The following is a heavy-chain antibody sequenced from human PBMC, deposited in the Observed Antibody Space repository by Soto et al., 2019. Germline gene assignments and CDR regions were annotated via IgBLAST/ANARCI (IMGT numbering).Heavy chain of an antibody. Sequence: QVQLVESGGGLVKPGGSLRLSCAASGFTFSDYYMSWIRQAPGKGLEWVSDISSSGSTIYYADSVKGRFTISRDNAKNSLYLQMNSLRAEDTAVHYCARPIMATLQRISDSDAFYIWGQATMVTVSS. D-gene: IGHD5-12*01. J-gene: IGHJ3*02. CDR2: ISSSGSTI. CDR3: ARPIMATLQRISDSDAFYI. V-gene: IGHV3-11*01. CDR1: GFTFSDYY.